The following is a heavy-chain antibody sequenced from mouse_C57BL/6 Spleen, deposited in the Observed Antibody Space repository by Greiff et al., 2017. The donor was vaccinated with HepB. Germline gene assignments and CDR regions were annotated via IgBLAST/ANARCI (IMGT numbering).Heavy chain of an antibody. CDR2: IDPENGDT. D-gene: IGHD1-1*01. CDR1: GFTIKDDY. V-gene: IGHV14-4*01. J-gene: IGHJ2*01. Sequence: VQLQQSGAELVRPGASVKLSCTASGFTIKDDYMHWVKQRPEQGLEWIGWIDPENGDTEYASKFQGKATITADTSSNTAYLQLSSLTSEDTAVYYCTPLWGDYWGQGTTLTVSS. CDR3: TPLWGDY.